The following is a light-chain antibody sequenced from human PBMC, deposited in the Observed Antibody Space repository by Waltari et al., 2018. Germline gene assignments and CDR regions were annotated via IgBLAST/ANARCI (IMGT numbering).Light chain of an antibody. CDR2: EVS. CDR1: SSAVGGYNY. CDR3: SSYTSSSTLVV. Sequence: QSALTQPASVSGSPGQSITISCTGTSSAVGGYNYVSWYQQHPGKAPKPMIYEVSNRPSRVSNRFSGSKSGHPASLTISGLQAEDEADYYCSSYTSSSTLVVFGGGTKLTVL. J-gene: IGLJ2*01. V-gene: IGLV2-14*01.